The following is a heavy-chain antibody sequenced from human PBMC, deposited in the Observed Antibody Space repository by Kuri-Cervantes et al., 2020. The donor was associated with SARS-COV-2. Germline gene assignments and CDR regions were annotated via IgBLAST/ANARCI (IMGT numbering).Heavy chain of an antibody. CDR2: IYYSGST. CDR1: GGSISSRSYY. J-gene: IGHJ4*02. Sequence: SETLSLTCSVSGGSISSRSYYWGWIRQPPGKGLEWIGSIYYSGSTNYNPTLKSRVTISVDTSTNQFFLNLTSVTAADTAVYYCARTYSSSSLFYDYWGQGTLVTVSS. CDR3: ARTYSSSSLFYDY. V-gene: IGHV4-39*01. D-gene: IGHD6-6*01.